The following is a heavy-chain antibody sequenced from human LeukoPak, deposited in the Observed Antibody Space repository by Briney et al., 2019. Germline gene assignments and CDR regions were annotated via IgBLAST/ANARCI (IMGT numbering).Heavy chain of an antibody. CDR1: GGTFSSYA. D-gene: IGHD1-26*01. V-gene: IGHV1-69*05. CDR2: IFRSFGTA. CDR3: ARGGVGAIPFDY. Sequence: ASVKVSCTASGGTFSSYAISWVRQAPGQGLEWMGGIFRSFGTANYAQRIQGRVTITTDETTSTAYMELSCLRSEDTAVYYCARGGVGAIPFDYWGQGTLVTVSS. J-gene: IGHJ4*02.